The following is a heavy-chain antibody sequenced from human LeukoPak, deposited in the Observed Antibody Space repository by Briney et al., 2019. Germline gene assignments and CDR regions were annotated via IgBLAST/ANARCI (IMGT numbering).Heavy chain of an antibody. CDR3: ARDRHMGWYFDSNFDY. D-gene: IGHD3-9*01. V-gene: IGHV3-48*01. J-gene: IGHJ4*02. CDR2: ISSSSSTI. Sequence: GGSLRLSCAASGFTFSSYSMNWVRQAPGKGLEWVSYISSSSSTIYYADSVKGRFTISRDNAKNSLHLQMNSLRAEDTAVYYCARDRHMGWYFDSNFDYWGQGTLVTVSS. CDR1: GFTFSSYS.